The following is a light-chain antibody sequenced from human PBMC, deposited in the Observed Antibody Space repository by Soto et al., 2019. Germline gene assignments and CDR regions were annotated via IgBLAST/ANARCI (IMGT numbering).Light chain of an antibody. CDR1: QSISTY. CDR2: AAS. V-gene: IGKV1-39*01. Sequence: DIQLPQSPSPLSASVGDRVAITCLASQSISTYLNWYQQKPGQVPNVLLYAASNLESRVPPRFSGSGSGTAFSLTISTLEPEDVGTYYCQQYYSTPITFGQGTRLEIK. CDR3: QQYYSTPIT. J-gene: IGKJ5*01.